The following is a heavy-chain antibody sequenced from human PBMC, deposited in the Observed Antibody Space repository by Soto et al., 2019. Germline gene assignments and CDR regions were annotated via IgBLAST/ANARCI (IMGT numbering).Heavy chain of an antibody. D-gene: IGHD3-16*02. CDR2: ISAYNGNT. V-gene: IGHV1-18*01. Sequence: QVQLVQSGAEVKKPGASVKVSCKASGYTFTSYGISWVRQAPGQGLEWMGWISAYNGNTNYAQKLQGRVTMTTDTSTSTDYMELRSLRSDDTAVYYCARVHHYDYVWGSYRYWEYWGQGTLVTVS. J-gene: IGHJ4*02. CDR3: ARVHHYDYVWGSYRYWEY. CDR1: GYTFTSYG.